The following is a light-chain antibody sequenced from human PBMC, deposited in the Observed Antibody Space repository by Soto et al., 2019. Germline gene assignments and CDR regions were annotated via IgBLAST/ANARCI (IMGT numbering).Light chain of an antibody. CDR2: VGTGGIVG. CDR3: GADHGSGNNFVLV. CDR1: SGYSNYK. J-gene: IGLJ2*01. V-gene: IGLV9-49*01. Sequence: QLVLTQPPSASASLGASVTLTCTLSSGYSNYKVDWYQQRPGKGPRFVMQVGTGGIVGSKGDGIPDRFSVLGSGLNRYLTIKNIQEEDESDYHCGADHGSGNNFVLVFGGGTKLTVL.